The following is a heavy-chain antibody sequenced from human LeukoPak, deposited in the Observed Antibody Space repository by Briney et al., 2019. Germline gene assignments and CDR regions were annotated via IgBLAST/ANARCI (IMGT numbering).Heavy chain of an antibody. J-gene: IGHJ6*03. V-gene: IGHV4-4*07. CDR3: ARDGIVGATGVPRYYYYMDV. D-gene: IGHD1-26*01. CDR1: GASISSY. CDR2: IYGSGST. Sequence: SETLSLTCSVSGASISSYWSWIRQPAGKGLEWIGRIYGSGSTNYNPSLQSRITMSLDTSKNQVSLKLSSVTAADTAVYYCARDGIVGATGVPRYYYYMDVWGKGTTVTVSS.